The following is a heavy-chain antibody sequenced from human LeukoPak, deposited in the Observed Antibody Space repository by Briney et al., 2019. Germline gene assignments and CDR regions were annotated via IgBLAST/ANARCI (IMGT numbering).Heavy chain of an antibody. D-gene: IGHD2-15*01. CDR3: AREGRYCSGGSCYRSFDY. Sequence: GGSLRLSCAASGFTFSNYWMTWVRQAPGKGLEWVANIKQDGSEKYYVDSMKGRFTISRDNAKNSLYLQMNSLRAEDTAVYYCAREGRYCSGGSCYRSFDYWGQGTLVTVSS. V-gene: IGHV3-7*01. CDR2: IKQDGSEK. J-gene: IGHJ4*02. CDR1: GFTFSNYW.